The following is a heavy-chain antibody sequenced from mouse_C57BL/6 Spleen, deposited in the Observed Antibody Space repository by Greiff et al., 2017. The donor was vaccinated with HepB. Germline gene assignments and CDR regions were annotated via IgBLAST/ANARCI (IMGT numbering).Heavy chain of an antibody. V-gene: IGHV3-6*01. D-gene: IGHD1-1*02. J-gene: IGHJ2*01. Sequence: EVKLQESGPGLVKPSQSLSLTCSVTGYSITSGYYWNWIRQFPGNKLEWMGYISYDGSNNYNPSLKNRISITRDTSKNQFFLKLNSVTTEDTATYYCARDRGGIFDYWGQGTTLTVSS. CDR3: ARDRGGIFDY. CDR2: ISYDGSN. CDR1: GYSITSGYY.